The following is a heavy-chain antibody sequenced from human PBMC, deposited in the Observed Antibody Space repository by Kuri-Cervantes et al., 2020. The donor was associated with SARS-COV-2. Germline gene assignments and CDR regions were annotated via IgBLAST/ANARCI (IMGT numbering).Heavy chain of an antibody. CDR2: IKQDGSEK. Sequence: GGSLRLSCAASGFTFSSYAMSWVRQAPGKGLEWVANIKQDGSEKYYVDSVKGRFTISRDNAKNSLYLQMNSLRAEDTAVYYCAREGFLEWLPFDYWGQGTLVTVSS. J-gene: IGHJ4*02. D-gene: IGHD3-3*01. V-gene: IGHV3-7*01. CDR3: AREGFLEWLPFDY. CDR1: GFTFSSYA.